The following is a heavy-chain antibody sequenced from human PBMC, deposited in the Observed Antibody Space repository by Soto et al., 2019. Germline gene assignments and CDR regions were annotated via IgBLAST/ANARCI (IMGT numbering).Heavy chain of an antibody. CDR2: ISNSGST. CDR3: ARAVYSNHVY. D-gene: IGHD4-4*01. J-gene: IGHJ4*02. CDR1: GASISSGSYY. Sequence: QVQLQESGPGLVKPSQTLSLTCTVSGASISSGSYYWSWIRQLPGKGLEWIGYISNSGSTYYNPSLKSRDTISVDTSKHQFSLRVSSVTAADTAVYYCARAVYSNHVYWGQGTLVTVSS. V-gene: IGHV4-31*03.